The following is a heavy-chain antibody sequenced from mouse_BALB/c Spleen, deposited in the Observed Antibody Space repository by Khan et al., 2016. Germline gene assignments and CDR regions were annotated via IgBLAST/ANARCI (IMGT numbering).Heavy chain of an antibody. Sequence: QIQLVQSGPELKKPGETVKISCKASGYTFTNYGMNWVKQTPGKGLKWMGWMNTYTGEPTYADDFKGRFAFSLKTSARTAYLQINNLKHEDTATDFCARDCDCAGDWYFDVWGAGTTVTVSS. CDR3: ARDCDCAGDWYFDV. J-gene: IGHJ1*01. CDR1: GYTFTNYG. D-gene: IGHD2-4*01. V-gene: IGHV9-3-1*01. CDR2: MNTYTGEP.